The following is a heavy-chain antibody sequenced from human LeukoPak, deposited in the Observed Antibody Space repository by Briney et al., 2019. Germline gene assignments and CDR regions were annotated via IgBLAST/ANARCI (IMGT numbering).Heavy chain of an antibody. CDR1: GFTFSSYS. J-gene: IGHJ4*02. CDR3: ARQTSSCHDN. D-gene: IGHD2-2*01. CDR2: IRNKAKNYAT. Sequence: PGGSLRLSCAASGFTFSSYSMNWVRQAPGKGLEWVGHIRNKAKNYATAYAASVEGRFTISRDDSRDTVYLQMHSLKTEDTAVYYCARQTSSCHDNWGQGTLVTVSS. V-gene: IGHV3-73*01.